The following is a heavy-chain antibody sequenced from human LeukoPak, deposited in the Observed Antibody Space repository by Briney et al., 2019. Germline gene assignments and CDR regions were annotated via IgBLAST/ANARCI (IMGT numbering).Heavy chain of an antibody. CDR3: ARDADGPGSLIDY. CDR2: GSSDGSTT. D-gene: IGHD1-14*01. V-gene: IGHV3-74*01. Sequence: PGGSLRLSCAASGFTFSTYWMQWVRQAPGKGLEWVSRGSSDGSTTTYADSVKGRSTISRDNGKNTLYLQMNSLRAEDTAVYYCARDADGPGSLIDYWGQGTLVTVSS. J-gene: IGHJ4*02. CDR1: GFTFSTYW.